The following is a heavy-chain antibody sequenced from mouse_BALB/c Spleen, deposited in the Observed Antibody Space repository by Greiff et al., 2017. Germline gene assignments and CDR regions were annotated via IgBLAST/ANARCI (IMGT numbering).Heavy chain of an antibody. Sequence: VQLQQPGAELVKPGASVKLSCKASGYTFTSYWMHWVKQRPGQGLEWIGEIDPSDSYTNYNQKFKGKATLTVDKSSSTAYMQLSSLTSEDSAVYYCARRWDEYYYAMDYWGQGTSVTVSS. J-gene: IGHJ4*01. D-gene: IGHD4-1*01. V-gene: IGHV1-69*02. CDR1: GYTFTSYW. CDR2: IDPSDSYT. CDR3: ARRWDEYYYAMDY.